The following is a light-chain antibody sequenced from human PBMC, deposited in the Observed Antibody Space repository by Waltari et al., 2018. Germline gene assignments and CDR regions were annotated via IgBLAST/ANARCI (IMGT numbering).Light chain of an antibody. J-gene: IGKJ1*01. Sequence: DIQMTQSPSTLSASIGDRVTITCRASQSIIVRLAWYQQKPGKAPKLLICDASRLEYGVPSRFSGSGYGTEFTLTISSLQPDDSATYYCQQYHTYKMFGQGTKVEI. CDR2: DAS. CDR1: QSIIVR. V-gene: IGKV1-5*01. CDR3: QQYHTYKM.